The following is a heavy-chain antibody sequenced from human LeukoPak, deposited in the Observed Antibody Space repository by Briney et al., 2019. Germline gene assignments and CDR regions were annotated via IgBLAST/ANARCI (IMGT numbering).Heavy chain of an antibody. CDR1: GGSISSSSYY. CDR2: ILSSGSA. J-gene: IGHJ4*02. D-gene: IGHD1-7*01. CDR3: SRRKGGTMEDY. Sequence: SSETLSLTCTVSGGSISSSSYYWVWVRQPPGKGLEWIGTILSSGSAFYNPSLESRVTMSVDTPKNQFSLKLSSVTAADTAVYYCSRRKGGTMEDYWGQGTLVTVSS. V-gene: IGHV4-39*01.